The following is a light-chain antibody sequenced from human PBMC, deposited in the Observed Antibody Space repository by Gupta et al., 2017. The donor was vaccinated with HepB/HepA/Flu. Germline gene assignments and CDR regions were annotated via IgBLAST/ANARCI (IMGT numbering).Light chain of an antibody. V-gene: IGLV3-1*01. CDR3: QAWDSSTVV. CDR2: QDS. CDR1: KLGDKY. J-gene: IGLJ2*01. Sequence: YELTQQPSVSVSPGQTASITCSGDKLGDKYACWYQQKPGQSPVLVIYQDSKRPSGIPERFSGSNSGNTATLTISGTQAKDEAGYYCQAWDSSTVVFGGGTKLTVL.